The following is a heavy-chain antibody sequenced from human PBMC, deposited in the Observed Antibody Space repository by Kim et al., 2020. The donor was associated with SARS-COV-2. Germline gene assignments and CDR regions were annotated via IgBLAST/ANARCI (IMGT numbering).Heavy chain of an antibody. CDR3: ADGGYSGYDLGY. CDR1: GGSISSSSYY. D-gene: IGHD5-12*01. Sequence: SETLSLTCTVSGGSISSSSYYWGWIRQPPGKGLEWIGSIYYSGSTYYNPSLKSRVTISVDTSKNQFSLKLSSVTAADTAVYYCADGGYSGYDLGYWGQGTLVTVSS. V-gene: IGHV4-39*01. J-gene: IGHJ4*02. CDR2: IYYSGST.